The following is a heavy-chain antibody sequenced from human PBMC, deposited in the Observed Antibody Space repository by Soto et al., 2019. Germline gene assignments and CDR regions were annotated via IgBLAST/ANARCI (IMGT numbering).Heavy chain of an antibody. CDR2: TYYRSKWYN. J-gene: IGHJ6*03. CDR1: GDSVSSNSAA. V-gene: IGHV6-1*01. CDR3: ARQVVTVTSPFNYMDV. Sequence: SPTLSLTCAISGDSVSSNSAAWNWIRQSPSRGLEWLGRTYYRSKWYNDYAVSVKSRITINPDTSKNQFSLQLNSVTPEDTAVYYCARQVVTVTSPFNYMDVWGRGTTVTVSS. D-gene: IGHD4-17*01.